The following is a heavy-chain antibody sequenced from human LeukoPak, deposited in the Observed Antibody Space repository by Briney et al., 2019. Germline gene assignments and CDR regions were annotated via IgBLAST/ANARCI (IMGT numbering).Heavy chain of an antibody. CDR2: IYHSGST. CDR3: ARHWAETTGPYAFDI. V-gene: IGHV4-38-2*01. CDR1: GDSISSGYF. J-gene: IGHJ3*02. D-gene: IGHD1-14*01. Sequence: PSETLSLTCAVSGDSISSGYFWGWIRQPPGKGLEWIGSIYHSGSTYYNPSLKSRVTMSVDTSKNQFSLKLTSLTAADTAVYFCARHWAETTGPYAFDIWGQGTMVTVSS.